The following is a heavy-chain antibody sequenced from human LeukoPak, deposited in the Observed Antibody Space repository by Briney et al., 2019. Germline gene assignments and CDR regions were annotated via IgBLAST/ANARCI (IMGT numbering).Heavy chain of an antibody. D-gene: IGHD5-24*01. V-gene: IGHV4-4*07. CDR1: GGSISSYY. Sequence: NPSETLSLTCIVSGGSISSYYWSWIRQPAGKGLEWIGRIYNSGTTNYNPSLRSRVSMSLDTSKNRFSLRLSSVTAADTAVYYCASSRDGYPSYWGQGTLVTVSS. CDR3: ASSRDGYPSY. CDR2: IYNSGTT. J-gene: IGHJ4*02.